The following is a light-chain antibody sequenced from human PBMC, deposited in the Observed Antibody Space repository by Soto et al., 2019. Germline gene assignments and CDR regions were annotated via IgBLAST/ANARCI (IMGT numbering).Light chain of an antibody. CDR2: GAS. Sequence: EIVMTQSPATLSVSPGERATFSCRASQSVSSNLAWYQQKPGQAPRLLIYGASTRATGIPARFSGSGSGTEFTLTISSLQSEDFAVYYCQQYHNWPPATFGQGTKLEIK. CDR3: QQYHNWPPAT. J-gene: IGKJ2*01. V-gene: IGKV3-15*01. CDR1: QSVSSN.